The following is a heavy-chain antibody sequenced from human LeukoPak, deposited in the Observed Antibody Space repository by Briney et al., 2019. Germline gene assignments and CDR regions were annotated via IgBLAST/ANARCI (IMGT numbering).Heavy chain of an antibody. CDR2: ITASSDST. Sequence: PGGSLRLSCVGSGFSFSSYAMTWVRQAPGKGLEWVSTITASSDSTFYADSVKGRFTISRDNSKNTFYLQTNSLRVEDTAVYYCARDPVVADYDFWSGFRNWFDPWGQGTLVTVSS. D-gene: IGHD3-3*01. CDR3: ARDPVVADYDFWSGFRNWFDP. J-gene: IGHJ5*02. CDR1: GFSFSSYA. V-gene: IGHV3-23*01.